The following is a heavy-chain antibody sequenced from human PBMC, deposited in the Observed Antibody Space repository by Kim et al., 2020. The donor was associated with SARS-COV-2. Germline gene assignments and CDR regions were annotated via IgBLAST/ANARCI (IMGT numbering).Heavy chain of an antibody. J-gene: IGHJ2*01. CDR1: GASVTSSYYY. Sequence: SETLSLTCSVSGASVTSSYYYWGWVRQTPGKWLEWIGSVYFGGATYYNPSLKSRAALSLDPSKNQFSLRLNSVTAAATAIYYCATSTKSYDFSSVFD. CDR2: VYFGGAT. CDR3: ATSTKSYDFSSVFD. D-gene: IGHD3-3*01. V-gene: IGHV4-39*01.